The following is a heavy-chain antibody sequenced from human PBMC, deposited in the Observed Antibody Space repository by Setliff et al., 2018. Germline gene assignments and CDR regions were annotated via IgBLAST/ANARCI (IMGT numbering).Heavy chain of an antibody. V-gene: IGHV5-51*01. D-gene: IGHD2-2*01. CDR1: RDSFTNYW. Sequence: PGESLKISCKESRDSFTNYWIIWVRQVPGKGLEWMGMIFPAGADTRYNPSFKGQVTMSLDRSITTAYLQWDSLKASDTAIYYCAQKHQRASWAFDPWGRGTLVTVSS. CDR2: IFPAGADT. CDR3: AQKHQRASWAFDP. J-gene: IGHJ5*02.